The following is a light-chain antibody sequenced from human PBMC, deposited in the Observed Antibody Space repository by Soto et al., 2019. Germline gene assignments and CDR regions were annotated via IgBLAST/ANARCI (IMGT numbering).Light chain of an antibody. J-gene: IGKJ1*01. CDR3: QQYNSYWET. V-gene: IGKV1-5*01. Sequence: DIQVTQSPSTLSASVGDRVTITCRASQSTDSWLAWYQQKPGKAPKLLIYDASSLESGVPSRFGGSVSGTEFTLTISSLQPDDFATYYCQQYNSYWETFGQGTKVEIK. CDR1: QSTDSW. CDR2: DAS.